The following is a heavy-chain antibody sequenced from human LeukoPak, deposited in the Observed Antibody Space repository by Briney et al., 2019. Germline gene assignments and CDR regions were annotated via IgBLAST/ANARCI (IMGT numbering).Heavy chain of an antibody. CDR1: GGSISSYY. Sequence: SETLSLTCTVSGGSISSYYWSWIRQPPGKGLEWIGYIYYSGSTNYNPSLKSRVTISVDTSKNQFSLKLSSVTAADTAVYYCARALRGDYVEVSYWFDPWGQGTLVTVSS. D-gene: IGHD4-17*01. CDR2: IYYSGST. V-gene: IGHV4-59*01. J-gene: IGHJ5*02. CDR3: ARALRGDYVEVSYWFDP.